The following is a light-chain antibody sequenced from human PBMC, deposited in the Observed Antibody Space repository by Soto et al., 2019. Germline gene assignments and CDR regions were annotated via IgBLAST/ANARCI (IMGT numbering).Light chain of an antibody. Sequence: QSALTQPRSVSGSPGQSVTISCTGTSSDVGGYNYVSWYQQHPGKAPKLMIYDVSNRPSGVPDRFSGSKSGNTASLTISGLQAEDEADYYCSSYTSSSSYVFGTGTKLTVL. CDR1: SSDVGGYNY. CDR2: DVS. CDR3: SSYTSSSSYV. V-gene: IGLV2-11*01. J-gene: IGLJ1*01.